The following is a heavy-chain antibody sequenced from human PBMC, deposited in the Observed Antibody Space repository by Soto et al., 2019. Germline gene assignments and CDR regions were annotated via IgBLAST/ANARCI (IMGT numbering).Heavy chain of an antibody. CDR3: TRLRLGSVGASDM. J-gene: IGHJ3*02. CDR2: IKQDGSEK. CDR1: GFTFSSYW. D-gene: IGHD6-25*01. V-gene: IGHV3-7*01. Sequence: GGSLRLSCAASGFTFSSYWMSWVRQAPGKGLEWVANIKQDGSEKYYVDSVKGRFTISRDNAKNSLYLQMNSLRAEDTAVYYCTRLRLGSVGASDMWGQGTMVTVSS.